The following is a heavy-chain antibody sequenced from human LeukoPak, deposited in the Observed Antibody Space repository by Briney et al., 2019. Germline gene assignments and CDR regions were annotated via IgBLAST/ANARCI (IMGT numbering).Heavy chain of an antibody. CDR3: ARADRLHGGPYLIGP. CDR1: GYSFTDYY. CDR2: INPNSGGT. J-gene: IGHJ5*02. D-gene: IGHD2-21*01. V-gene: IGHV1-2*02. Sequence: RASVKVSRKTSGYSFTDYYMHWVRQAPGQGLEWMGWINPNSGGTSSAQKFQGRVTMTRDTSITTVYMEVSWLTSDDTAIYYCARADRLHGGPYLIGPWGQGTLVTVSS.